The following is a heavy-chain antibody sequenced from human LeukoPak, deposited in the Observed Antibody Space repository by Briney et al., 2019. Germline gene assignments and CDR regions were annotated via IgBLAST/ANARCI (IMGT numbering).Heavy chain of an antibody. D-gene: IGHD1-26*01. V-gene: IGHV3-30-3*01. CDR1: GFTFSSYA. CDR2: ISYDGGNK. CDR3: AKVLLSYFPDDAFDI. Sequence: PGGSLRLSCAASGFTFSSYAMHWVRQAPGKGLEWVAVISYDGGNKYYADSVKGRFTISRDNSKNTLYLQMNSLRAEDTAVYYCAKVLLSYFPDDAFDIWGQGTMVTVSS. J-gene: IGHJ3*02.